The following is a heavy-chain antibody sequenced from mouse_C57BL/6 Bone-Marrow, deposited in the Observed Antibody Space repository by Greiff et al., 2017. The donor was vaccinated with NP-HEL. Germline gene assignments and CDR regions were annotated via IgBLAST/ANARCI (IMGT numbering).Heavy chain of an antibody. V-gene: IGHV1-69*01. D-gene: IGHD2-2*01. CDR1: GYTFTSYW. J-gene: IGHJ4*01. Sequence: QVQLQQPGAELVMPGASVKLSCKASGYTFTSYWMHWVKQRPGQGLEWIGEIGPSDSYTNYNQKFKGKSTLTVDKSSSTAYMQLSSLTSEDSAVYYCAREFYYGYPYYYAMDYWGQGTSVTVSS. CDR3: AREFYYGYPYYYAMDY. CDR2: IGPSDSYT.